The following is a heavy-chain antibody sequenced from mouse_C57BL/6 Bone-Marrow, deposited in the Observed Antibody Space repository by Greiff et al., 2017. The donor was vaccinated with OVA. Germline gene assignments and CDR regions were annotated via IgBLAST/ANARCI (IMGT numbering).Heavy chain of an antibody. V-gene: IGHV7-1*01. CDR2: SRNKANDYTT. Sequence: EVNVVESGGGLVQSGRSLRLSCATSGFTFSDFYMEWVRQAPGTGLEWIAASRNKANDYTTEYSASVKGRFIVSRDTSQSILYLQMNALRAEDTAIYYCARDVYEGAMDYWGQGTSVTVSS. J-gene: IGHJ4*01. CDR1: GFTFSDFY. CDR3: ARDVYEGAMDY. D-gene: IGHD1-1*01.